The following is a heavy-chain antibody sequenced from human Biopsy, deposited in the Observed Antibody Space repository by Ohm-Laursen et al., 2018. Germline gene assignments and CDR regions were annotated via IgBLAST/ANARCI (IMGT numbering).Heavy chain of an antibody. CDR1: GGTFSNYG. J-gene: IGHJ1*01. Sequence: SVKVSCKSPGGTFSNYGVNWVRQAPGQGLEWLGGNIPILGTGNYAQKFQDRATVAADTSTSTATMELRSLRSDDTAVYYCATKLTGYFHHWGQGTLVIVSS. D-gene: IGHD3-9*01. CDR2: NIPILGTG. CDR3: ATKLTGYFHH. V-gene: IGHV1-69*06.